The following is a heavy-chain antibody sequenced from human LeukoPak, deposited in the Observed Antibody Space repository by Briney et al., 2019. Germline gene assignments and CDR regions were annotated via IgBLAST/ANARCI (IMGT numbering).Heavy chain of an antibody. CDR3: ARHGSGSYYTY. CDR2: IYYSGST. D-gene: IGHD3-10*01. V-gene: IGHV4-39*07. CDR1: GGSISSSSYY. J-gene: IGHJ4*02. Sequence: PSETLSLTCTVSGGSISSSSYYWGWIRQPPGKGLEWIGSIYYSGSTYYNPSLKSRVTISVDTSKNQFSLKLSSVTAADTAVYYCARHGSGSYYTYWGQGTLVTVSS.